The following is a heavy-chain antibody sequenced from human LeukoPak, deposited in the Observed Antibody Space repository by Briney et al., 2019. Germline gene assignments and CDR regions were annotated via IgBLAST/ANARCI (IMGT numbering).Heavy chain of an antibody. CDR1: GGTFISYA. CDR2: IIPIFGTA. D-gene: IGHD4-23*01. V-gene: IGHV1-69*13. Sequence: ASVKVSCKASGGTFISYAISWVRQAPGQGLEWMGGIIPIFGTANYAQKFQGRVTITADESTSTAYMELSSLRSEDTAVYYCARSNKPNYDYGGNVFDYWGQGTLVTVSS. CDR3: ARSNKPNYDYGGNVFDY. J-gene: IGHJ4*02.